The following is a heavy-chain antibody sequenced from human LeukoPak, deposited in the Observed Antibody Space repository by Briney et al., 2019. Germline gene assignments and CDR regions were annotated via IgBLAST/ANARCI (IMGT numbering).Heavy chain of an antibody. CDR3: ARQRRTRGAFDI. CDR2: INHSGST. V-gene: IGHV4-34*01. J-gene: IGHJ3*02. Sequence: SETLSLTCAVYGGSFSGYYWSWIHQPPGKGLEWIGEINHSGSTNYNPSLKSRVTISVDTSKNQFSLKLSSVTAADTAVCYCARQRRTRGAFDIWGQGTMVTVSS. CDR1: GGSFSGYY. D-gene: IGHD1-1*01.